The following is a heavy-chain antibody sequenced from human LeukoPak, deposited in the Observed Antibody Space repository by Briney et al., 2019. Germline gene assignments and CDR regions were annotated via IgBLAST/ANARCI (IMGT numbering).Heavy chain of an antibody. Sequence: GGSLRLSCAASGFTFRSYAMSWVRQAPGKGLEWVSAVSGSGGTTYYADSVRGRFTISRDNSKNTLYLQMNSLRAEDTAVYYRAKVSTYGDDYHDAFDIWGQGTMVTVSS. D-gene: IGHD4-17*01. J-gene: IGHJ3*02. CDR3: AKVSTYGDDYHDAFDI. V-gene: IGHV3-23*01. CDR2: VSGSGGTT. CDR1: GFTFRSYA.